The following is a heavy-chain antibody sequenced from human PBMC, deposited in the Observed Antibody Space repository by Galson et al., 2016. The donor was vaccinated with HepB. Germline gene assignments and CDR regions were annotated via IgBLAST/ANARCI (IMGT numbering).Heavy chain of an antibody. J-gene: IGHJ4*02. V-gene: IGHV3-30*04. Sequence: SLRLSCAASGFSFSSYAVHWVRQAPGKGLEWVAVISYDGSRKDYADSVKGRFTISRDNNKNSVYLQLNSLRAEDTALYYCARDVNNWTGDRRLFDLWGQGTLVAVSS. CDR2: ISYDGSRK. D-gene: IGHD1-1*01. CDR1: GFSFSSYA. CDR3: ARDVNNWTGDRRLFDL.